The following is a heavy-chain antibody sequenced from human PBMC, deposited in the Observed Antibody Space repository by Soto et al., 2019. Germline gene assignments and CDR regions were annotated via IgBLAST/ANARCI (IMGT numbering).Heavy chain of an antibody. Sequence: PGGSLSLSCAASGFTVSSNYMHWVRQVPGKGLEWVAGINWNSVNIAYADSVKGRFTISRDNAKNSLYLQMNSLRAEDTAVYYCARVWRPGFVDIVATITYYYGMDVWGQGTTVTVSS. D-gene: IGHD5-12*01. CDR3: ARVWRPGFVDIVATITYYYGMDV. CDR2: INWNSVNI. CDR1: GFTVSSNY. V-gene: IGHV3-21*01. J-gene: IGHJ6*02.